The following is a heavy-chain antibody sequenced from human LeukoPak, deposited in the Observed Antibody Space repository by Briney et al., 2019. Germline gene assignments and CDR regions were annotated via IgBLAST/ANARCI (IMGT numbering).Heavy chain of an antibody. CDR1: AFTFSSYW. D-gene: IGHD3-22*01. Sequence: PGGSLRLSCAASAFTFSSYWMHWVRQAPGKGLVWVSRINSDGSSTSYAASVKGRFTISRDNAKNTLYLQMNSLRAEDTAVYYCARVRYYYDSSAYPGAFDIWGQGTMVTVSS. V-gene: IGHV3-74*01. J-gene: IGHJ3*02. CDR2: INSDGSST. CDR3: ARVRYYYDSSAYPGAFDI.